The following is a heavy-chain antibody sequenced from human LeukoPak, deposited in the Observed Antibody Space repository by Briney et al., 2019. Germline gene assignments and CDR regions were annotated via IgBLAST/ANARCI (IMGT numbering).Heavy chain of an antibody. CDR3: VRDRELTY. Sequence: SETLSLTCTVSDGSISIYYWSWIRQPPGKGLEWIGYVYSSGNTNYSPSLKGRAIISADTSKNQFSLKLTSVTAADTAVYYCVRDRELTYWGQGILVAVSS. V-gene: IGHV4-4*08. CDR2: VYSSGNT. D-gene: IGHD3-10*01. J-gene: IGHJ4*02. CDR1: DGSISIYY.